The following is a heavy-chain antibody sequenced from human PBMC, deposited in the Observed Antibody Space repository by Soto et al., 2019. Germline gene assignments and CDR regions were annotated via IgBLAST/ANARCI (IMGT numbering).Heavy chain of an antibody. J-gene: IGHJ5*02. CDR3: AREVMAPPNYFDP. CDR1: DGKIESGGGR. CDR2: VYYSGTT. Sequence: TLEIHCLPNTVADGKIESGGGRRSWNKQPPGKGLEWIGYVYYSGTTNYNPFLKSRVTLSLDKSKNQFSLKMNSVTAADTPVYYCAREVMAPPNYFDPWGQRTLVTVSS. V-gene: IGHV4-61*08. D-gene: IGHD4-4*01.